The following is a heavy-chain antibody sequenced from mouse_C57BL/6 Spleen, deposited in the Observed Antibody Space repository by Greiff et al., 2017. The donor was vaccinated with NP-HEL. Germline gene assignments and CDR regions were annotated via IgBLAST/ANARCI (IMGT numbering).Heavy chain of an antibody. J-gene: IGHJ2*01. Sequence: VKLQESGAELVRPGASVTLSCKASGYTFTDYEMHWVKQTPVHGLEWIGAIDPETGGTAYNQKFKGKAILTADKSSSTAYMELRSLTSEDAAVYYCTRGYFYYFDYWGQGTTLTVSS. D-gene: IGHD2-3*01. CDR1: GYTFTDYE. CDR3: TRGYFYYFDY. V-gene: IGHV1-15*01. CDR2: IDPETGGT.